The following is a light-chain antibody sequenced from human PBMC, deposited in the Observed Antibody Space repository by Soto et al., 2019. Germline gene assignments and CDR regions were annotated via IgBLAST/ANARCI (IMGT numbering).Light chain of an antibody. Sequence: QSVLTQPPSASGTPGQRVSITCSGSDSNIGSNSVHWYQQVPGMAPKLLVYKSDQRPSGVPDRFSGSKSVTSASLAISGLRAEDEAEYYCATWDDGLSGVLFGGGTQLIVL. J-gene: IGLJ2*01. CDR3: ATWDDGLSGVL. V-gene: IGLV1-47*01. CDR2: KSD. CDR1: DSNIGSNS.